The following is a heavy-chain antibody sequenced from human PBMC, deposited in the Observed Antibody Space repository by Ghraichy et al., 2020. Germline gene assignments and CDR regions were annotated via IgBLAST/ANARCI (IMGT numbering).Heavy chain of an antibody. V-gene: IGHV1-2*02. CDR1: GYIFSGYY. CDR2: INSKSGGT. Sequence: ASVKVSCKASGYIFSGYYMHWVRQAPGQGLEWMGWINSKSGGTKYAQRFQDRVTMTRDTSVSTAYMQLSRLRSDDTAMYYCTRNPASSESYYYDYGMDVWGQGNTVTVSS. J-gene: IGHJ6*02. CDR3: TRNPASSESYYYDYGMDV. D-gene: IGHD6-6*01.